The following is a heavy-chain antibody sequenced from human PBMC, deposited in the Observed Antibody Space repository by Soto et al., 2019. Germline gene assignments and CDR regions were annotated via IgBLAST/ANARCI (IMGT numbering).Heavy chain of an antibody. CDR2: IWYDGSNK. J-gene: IGHJ6*02. Sequence: PGGSLRLCCAASGFTFSSCGMHWVRQAPGKGLEWVAVIWYDGSNKYYADSVKGRFTISRDNSKNTLYLQMNSLRAEDTAVYYCAREIASTITIFGVVIEDYYSYYGMDVWRQGISVTGSS. CDR3: AREIASTITIFGVVIEDYYSYYGMDV. CDR1: GFTFSSCG. D-gene: IGHD3-3*01. V-gene: IGHV3-33*01.